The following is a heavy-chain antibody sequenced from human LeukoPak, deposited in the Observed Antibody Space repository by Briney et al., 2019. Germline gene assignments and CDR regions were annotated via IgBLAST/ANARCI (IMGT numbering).Heavy chain of an antibody. J-gene: IGHJ6*02. D-gene: IGHD3-22*01. CDR2: IIPILGIA. Sequence: SVKVSCKASGGTFSSYAISWVRQAPGQGLEWMGRIIPILGIANYAQKFQGRVTITADKSTSTAYMELSSLRSEDTAVYYCARIVVVIDDYYYYYGMDVWGQGTTVTVSS. CDR1: GGTFSSYA. V-gene: IGHV1-69*04. CDR3: ARIVVVIDDYYYYYGMDV.